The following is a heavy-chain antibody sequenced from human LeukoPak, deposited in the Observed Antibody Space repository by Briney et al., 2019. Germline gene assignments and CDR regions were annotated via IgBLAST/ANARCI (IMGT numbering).Heavy chain of an antibody. CDR3: AKGPYYYDSSGYYSDY. Sequence: GGSLRLSCAAAGFTFSSYAMSWVRQAPGKRLEWVSAISGSGGSTYYADPVKSRFTISRDNSKNTLYLQMNSLRAEDTAVYYCAKGPYYYDSSGYYSDYWGQGTLVTVSS. D-gene: IGHD3-22*01. V-gene: IGHV3-23*01. CDR2: ISGSGGST. CDR1: GFTFSSYA. J-gene: IGHJ4*02.